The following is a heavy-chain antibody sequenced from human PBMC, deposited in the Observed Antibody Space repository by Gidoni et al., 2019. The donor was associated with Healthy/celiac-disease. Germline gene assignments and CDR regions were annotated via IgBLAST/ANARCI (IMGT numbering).Heavy chain of an antibody. CDR3: ARLGLADAFDI. Sequence: EVQLVESGGGLVQPGGSLRLSCAASGFTFSSYDMHWVRQATGKGLEWVSAIGTAGDTYYPGSVKGRFTISRENAKNSLYLQMNSLRAGDTAVYYCARLGLADAFDIWGQGTMVTVSS. CDR2: IGTAGDT. J-gene: IGHJ3*02. V-gene: IGHV3-13*01. CDR1: GFTFSSYD. D-gene: IGHD3-16*01.